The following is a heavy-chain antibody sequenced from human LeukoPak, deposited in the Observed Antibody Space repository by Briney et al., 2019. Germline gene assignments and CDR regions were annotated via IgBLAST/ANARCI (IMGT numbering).Heavy chain of an antibody. V-gene: IGHV1-18*01. J-gene: IGHJ6*02. CDR1: XYTFTIYG. CDR3: ARFWSGYYTGCMDV. D-gene: IGHD3-3*01. Sequence: VTVSFTXXXYTFTIYGISWVRQAPGQGLGWVGWISAYNGNTNYSRKLQGRVTMTTDTSTSTPYMELRSLRSDDTAVYYCARFWSGYYTGCMDVWGQGTTVTVSS. CDR2: ISAYNGNT.